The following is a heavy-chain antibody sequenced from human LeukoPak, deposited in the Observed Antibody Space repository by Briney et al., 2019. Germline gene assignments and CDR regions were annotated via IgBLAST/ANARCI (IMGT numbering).Heavy chain of an antibody. J-gene: IGHJ6*03. CDR1: GFTLSNNF. CDR2: ISGRGST. V-gene: IGHV3-66*01. CDR3: SRDIVVVTPTIDSPGYYYMDV. Sequence: SGGSLRLSCAPSGFTLSNNFMNWVRQAPGKGLEWVSVISGRGSTYYSDPVKGRFTISRHTSKNSLSLPMNSHRVAHTRVFYSSRDIVVVTPTIDSPGYYYMDVWGKGTTVTVSS. D-gene: IGHD2-2*01.